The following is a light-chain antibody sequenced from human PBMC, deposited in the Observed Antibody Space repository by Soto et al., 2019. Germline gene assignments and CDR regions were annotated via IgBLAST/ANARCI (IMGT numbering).Light chain of an antibody. Sequence: EIVMTQSPATLSVSPGERATLSCRASQSVSSDLAWYQQKPGQAPRLLIYGASTRATSIPARFSGSGSGTEYTLTISSLQSEDFAVYYCQQYGRSPTFGQGTRLEIK. J-gene: IGKJ5*01. CDR2: GAS. V-gene: IGKV3-15*01. CDR3: QQYGRSPT. CDR1: QSVSSD.